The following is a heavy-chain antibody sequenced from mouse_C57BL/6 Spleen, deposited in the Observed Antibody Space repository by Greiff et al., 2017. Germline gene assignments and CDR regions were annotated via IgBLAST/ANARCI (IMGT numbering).Heavy chain of an antibody. Sequence: QVQLQQSGPGLVQPSQSLSITCTVSGFSLTSYGVHWVRQSPGKGLEWLGVIWSGGSTDYNAAFISRLSISKDNSKSQVFFKMNSLQADDTAIYYCARNKGYGNSYYFDYWGQGTTLTVSS. CDR2: IWSGGST. CDR1: GFSLTSYG. J-gene: IGHJ2*01. CDR3: ARNKGYGNSYYFDY. V-gene: IGHV2-2*01. D-gene: IGHD2-1*01.